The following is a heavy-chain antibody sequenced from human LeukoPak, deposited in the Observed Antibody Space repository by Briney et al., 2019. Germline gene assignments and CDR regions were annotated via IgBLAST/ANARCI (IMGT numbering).Heavy chain of an antibody. V-gene: IGHV1-18*01. CDR1: GYTFTSYG. D-gene: IGHD6-13*01. Sequence: GASVKVSCKASGYTFTSYGISWVRQAPGQGLEWMGWISVYNGNTNYAQKLQGRVTMTTDTSTSTAYMELRSLRSDDTAVYYCARELSAAGTPNFNYWGQGTLVTVSS. CDR3: ARELSAAGTPNFNY. CDR2: ISVYNGNT. J-gene: IGHJ4*02.